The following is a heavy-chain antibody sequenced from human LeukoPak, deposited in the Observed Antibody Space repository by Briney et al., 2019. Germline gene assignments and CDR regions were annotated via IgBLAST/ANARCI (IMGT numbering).Heavy chain of an antibody. CDR3: ARGGVNTMVRGVIRYYYMDV. V-gene: IGHV3-11*01. Sequence: PGGSLRLSCAASGFTFSDYYMSWIRQAPGKGLEWVSYISSSGSTIYYADSVKGRFTISRDNAKNSLYLQMNSLRAEDTAVYYCARGGVNTMVRGVIRYYYMDVWGKGTTVTISS. CDR1: GFTFSDYY. J-gene: IGHJ6*03. D-gene: IGHD3-10*01. CDR2: ISSSGSTI.